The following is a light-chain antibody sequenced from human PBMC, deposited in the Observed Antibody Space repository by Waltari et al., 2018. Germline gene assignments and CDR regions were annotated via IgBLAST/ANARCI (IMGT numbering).Light chain of an antibody. CDR1: QSFGRT. Sequence: EIVFKPSPASLSLSQGVIATLSCRASQSFGRTLAWYQQRPGQAPRLLIYDASTRATGIPDRFSGSGSGTDFSLTISILEPEEFAVDYCQKYGTRPATFGQGTKVEVK. CDR3: QKYGTRPAT. J-gene: IGKJ1*01. CDR2: DAS. V-gene: IGKV3-20*01.